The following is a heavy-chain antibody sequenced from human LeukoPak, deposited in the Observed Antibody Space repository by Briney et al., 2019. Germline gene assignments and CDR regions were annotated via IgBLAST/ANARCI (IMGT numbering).Heavy chain of an antibody. J-gene: IGHJ3*02. CDR1: GGSFSGYY. CDR2: INHSGST. CDR3: ASVERDYYDSSGTQKDAFDI. Sequence: SKTLSLTCAVYGGSFSGYYWSWIRQPPGKGLEWIGEINHSGSTNYNPSLKSRVTISVDTSKNQFSLKLSSVTAADTAVYYCASVERDYYDSSGTQKDAFDIWGQGTMVTVSS. D-gene: IGHD3-22*01. V-gene: IGHV4-34*01.